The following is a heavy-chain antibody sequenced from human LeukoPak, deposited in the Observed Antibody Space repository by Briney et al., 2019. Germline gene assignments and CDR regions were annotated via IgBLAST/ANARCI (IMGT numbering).Heavy chain of an antibody. Sequence: GRSLRLSCAASEFTFSSYGMHWVRQAPGKGLEWVAVISYDGSNKYYADSVKGRFTISRDNSKNTLYLQMNSLRAEDTAVYYCAKDHPGIAAAGQERLYYYGMDVWGQGTTVTVSS. CDR2: ISYDGSNK. CDR1: EFTFSSYG. D-gene: IGHD6-13*01. CDR3: AKDHPGIAAAGQERLYYYGMDV. V-gene: IGHV3-30*18. J-gene: IGHJ6*02.